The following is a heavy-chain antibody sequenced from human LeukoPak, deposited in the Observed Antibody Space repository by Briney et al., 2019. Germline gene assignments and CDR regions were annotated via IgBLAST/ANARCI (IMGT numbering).Heavy chain of an antibody. J-gene: IGHJ4*02. V-gene: IGHV3-23*01. CDR2: ISSPADTI. CDR3: ARAPSHRGFDY. CDR1: GFTFSTYV. Sequence: GGSLRLSCAASGFTFSTYVMSWFRQTPGKGLEWVSVISSPADTIYYADFVRGRFTISRDNSKYTLYLHLNSLRVDDTAVYYCARAPSHRGFDYWGQGTLVTVSS.